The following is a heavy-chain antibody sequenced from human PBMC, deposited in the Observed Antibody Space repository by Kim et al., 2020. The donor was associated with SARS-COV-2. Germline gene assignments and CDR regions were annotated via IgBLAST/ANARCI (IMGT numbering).Heavy chain of an antibody. CDR1: GFTFDDYA. Sequence: GGSLRLSCAASGFTFDDYAMNWVRQSPGKGLEWVSGISWNSGSKDYANSVKGRFTISRDNAKNSLYLEMNSLGAEDTALYYCARDRISSSHSMNRHWYGVDVWGQETTVTVSS. J-gene: IGHJ6*02. CDR3: ARDRISSSHSMNRHWYGVDV. V-gene: IGHV3-9*01. D-gene: IGHD6-6*01. CDR2: ISWNSGSK.